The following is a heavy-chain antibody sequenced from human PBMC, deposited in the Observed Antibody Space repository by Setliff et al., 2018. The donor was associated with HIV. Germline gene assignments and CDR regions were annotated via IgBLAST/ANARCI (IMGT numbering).Heavy chain of an antibody. Sequence: ASVKVSCKASGYTFTSYDINWVRQATGQGLEWMGWMNPNSGNTGYAQKFQGRATMTRNTSISTAYMELSSLRSEDTAVYYCARGPRAPTQFLEWISYYYYGMDVWGQGTTVTV. D-gene: IGHD3-3*01. J-gene: IGHJ6*02. CDR1: GYTFTSYD. CDR2: MNPNSGNT. V-gene: IGHV1-8*02. CDR3: ARGPRAPTQFLEWISYYYYGMDV.